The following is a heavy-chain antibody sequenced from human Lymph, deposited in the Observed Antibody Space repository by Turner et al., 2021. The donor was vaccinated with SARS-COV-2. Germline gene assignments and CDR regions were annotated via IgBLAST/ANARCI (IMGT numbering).Heavy chain of an antibody. CDR1: GGSISSGDYY. Sequence: QVQLQESGPGLVKPSQTLSLTCTVSGGSISSGDYYWSWIRQPPGKGLEWIGYIYDSGSTYYNPSHKSRVTIPVDTSKNQFSLKLSSVTAADTDVYYCARVVVLRRAYFDYWGQGTLVTVSS. CDR2: IYDSGST. CDR3: ARVVVLRRAYFDY. D-gene: IGHD2-8*01. V-gene: IGHV4-30-4*01. J-gene: IGHJ4*02.